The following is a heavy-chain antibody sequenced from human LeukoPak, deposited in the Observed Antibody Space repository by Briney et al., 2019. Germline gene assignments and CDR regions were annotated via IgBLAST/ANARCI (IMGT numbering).Heavy chain of an antibody. Sequence: GGSLRLSCAASGFTFSSYWMSWVRQAPGKGLEWVANIKRDGSEKYYVDSVKGRFTISRDNAKNSLYLHMNSLRVEDPAVYYCAREGSCSSTSCYGTNWFDPWGQGTLVTVST. D-gene: IGHD2-2*01. V-gene: IGHV3-7*01. CDR2: IKRDGSEK. J-gene: IGHJ5*02. CDR1: GFTFSSYW. CDR3: AREGSCSSTSCYGTNWFDP.